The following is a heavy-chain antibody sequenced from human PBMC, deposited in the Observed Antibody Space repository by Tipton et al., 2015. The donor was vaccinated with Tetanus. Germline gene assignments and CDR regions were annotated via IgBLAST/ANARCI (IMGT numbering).Heavy chain of an antibody. Sequence: TLSLTCTLSGDSINNGGFSWSWIRQPPGKALEWLGNVYHSGDTQYNPSLNSRVTISLDRSKNRFSLSLISVTAADTALYYCARNVLRYFDWPLDAFDVWGPGAMVTVTS. CDR3: ARNVLRYFDWPLDAFDV. V-gene: IGHV4-30-2*01. J-gene: IGHJ3*01. CDR1: GDSINNGGFS. CDR2: VYHSGDT. D-gene: IGHD3-9*01.